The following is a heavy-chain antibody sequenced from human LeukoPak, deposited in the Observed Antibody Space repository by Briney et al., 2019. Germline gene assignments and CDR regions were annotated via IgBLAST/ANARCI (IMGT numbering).Heavy chain of an antibody. J-gene: IGHJ3*02. V-gene: IGHV3-53*01. CDR2: IYSGGTT. D-gene: IGHD5-18*01. Sequence: GGSLRLSCAASGFTVSSNYMSWVRQAPGKGLEWVSVIYSGGTTYYADSVKGRFTISRDNSKNTLYPQMNNLRAEDTAVYYCAREDSSTDAFDIWGQGTMVTGSS. CDR1: GFTVSSNY. CDR3: AREDSSTDAFDI.